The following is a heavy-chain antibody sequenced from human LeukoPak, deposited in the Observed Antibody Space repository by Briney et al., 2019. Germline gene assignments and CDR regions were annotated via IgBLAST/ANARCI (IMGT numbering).Heavy chain of an antibody. D-gene: IGHD3-10*01. Sequence: ASVKVSCKASGGTFSSYAISWVRQAPGQGLEWMGRIIPIFGRANYAQKFQGRVTITTDESTSTAYMELSSLRSEDTAVYYCARDLVGNYGSGSYYSPFDYWGQGTLVTVSS. CDR2: IIPIFGRA. V-gene: IGHV1-69*05. J-gene: IGHJ4*02. CDR3: ARDLVGNYGSGSYYSPFDY. CDR1: GGTFSSYA.